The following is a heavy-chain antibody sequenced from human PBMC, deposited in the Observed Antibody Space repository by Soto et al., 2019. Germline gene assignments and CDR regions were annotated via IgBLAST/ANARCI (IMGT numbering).Heavy chain of an antibody. CDR2: FIAMLGTP. Sequence: SVTGSCKASVCTVGSQGIAWVRQGPGQGLEWMGGFIAMLGTPTYAKKVQGRATISADESLTSSYLELRSLRSEDTGVYFCARGAMANFDYWGQGTVVTVSS. J-gene: IGHJ4*02. V-gene: IGHV1-69*13. D-gene: IGHD5-18*01. CDR1: VCTVGSQG. CDR3: ARGAMANFDY.